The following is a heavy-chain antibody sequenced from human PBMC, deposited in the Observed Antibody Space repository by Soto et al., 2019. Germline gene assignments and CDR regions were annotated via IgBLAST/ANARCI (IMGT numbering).Heavy chain of an antibody. V-gene: IGHV4-59*08. CDR2: IYYSGST. CDR3: ARHDYGDYGVGYYYYMDV. CDR1: GGSISSYY. Sequence: SETLSLTCTVSGGSISSYYWSWIRQPPGKGLEWIGYIYYSGSTNYNPSLKSRVTISVDTSKNQFSLKLSSVTAADTAVYYCARHDYGDYGVGYYYYMDVWGKGTTVTVSS. J-gene: IGHJ6*03. D-gene: IGHD4-17*01.